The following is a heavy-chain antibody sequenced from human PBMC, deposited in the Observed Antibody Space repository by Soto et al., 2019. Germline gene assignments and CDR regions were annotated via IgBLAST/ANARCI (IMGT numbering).Heavy chain of an antibody. D-gene: IGHD6-19*01. V-gene: IGHV1-18*01. CDR1: GYTFTKYA. J-gene: IGHJ6*02. CDR3: ASEGAGLYYDYDGMDV. CDR2: ISVYNGNT. Sequence: QVQLVQSGAEVKKPGASVKVSCKASGYTFTKYAISWMRQAPGQGLEWMGWISVYNGNTKYAENFQGRVTVTTDTSTTTAYMELRSRRSDVTAVYYCASEGAGLYYDYDGMDVWGQGITVTVPS.